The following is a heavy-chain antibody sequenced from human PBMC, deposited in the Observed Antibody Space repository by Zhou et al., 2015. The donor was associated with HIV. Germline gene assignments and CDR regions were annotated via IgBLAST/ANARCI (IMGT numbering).Heavy chain of an antibody. J-gene: IGHJ4*02. D-gene: IGHD2-2*01. CDR2: IIPIFGIA. CDR1: GGIFSSQA. V-gene: IGHV1-69*13. Sequence: QVQLVQSGAEVKKPGSSVKVSCKASGGIFSSQAISWVRQAPGQGLEWIGGIIPIFGIAKYSQKFQGRVTISADESTTTAYMELSSLKSDDSAVYYCARGMDQDVGVLPADYCFDYWGQGTLVTVSS. CDR3: ARGMDQDVGVLPADYCFDY.